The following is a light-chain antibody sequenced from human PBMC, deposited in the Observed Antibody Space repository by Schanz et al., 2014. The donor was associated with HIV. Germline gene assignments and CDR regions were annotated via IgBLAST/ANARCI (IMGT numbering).Light chain of an antibody. J-gene: IGKJ5*01. V-gene: IGKV3-15*01. CDR1: QIISTS. CDR3: QQYAFWPIT. CDR2: GAS. Sequence: VLTQSPATLSVYPGERVTLSCRTTQIISTSLAWYQQRPGQPPRLLIYGASTRATGIPARFSGSGSGTEFTLTISSLQSEDFAVYYCQQYAFWPITFGQGTRLDI.